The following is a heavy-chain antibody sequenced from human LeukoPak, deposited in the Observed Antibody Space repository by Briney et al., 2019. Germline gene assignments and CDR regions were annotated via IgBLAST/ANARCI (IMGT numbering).Heavy chain of an antibody. J-gene: IGHJ4*02. Sequence: SETLSLTCTVSGGSISGSSSYWGWIRQPPGKGLEWIASMSYSGTTYYNPSLKSRVTISVDTSKNQFSLKLSSVTAADTAVYFCARSGCSFLVDSWGQGTPVTVSS. D-gene: IGHD5-18*01. CDR1: GGSISGSSSY. CDR2: MSYSGTT. V-gene: IGHV4-39*01. CDR3: ARSGCSFLVDS.